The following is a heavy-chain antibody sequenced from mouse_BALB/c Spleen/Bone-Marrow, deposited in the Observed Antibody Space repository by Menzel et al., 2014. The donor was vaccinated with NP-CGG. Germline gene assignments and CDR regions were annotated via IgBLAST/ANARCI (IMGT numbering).Heavy chain of an antibody. CDR3: ASYYYGSSRFAY. CDR1: GFNIKDTY. Sequence: EVQLVESGAELVKPGASVKLSCTASGFNIKDTYMHWVKQRPEQGLEWIGRIDPANGNTKYDPKFQGKATITADTSPNTAYLQLSSLTSEDTAVYYCASYYYGSSRFAYWGQGTLVTVSA. J-gene: IGHJ3*01. D-gene: IGHD1-1*01. CDR2: IDPANGNT. V-gene: IGHV14-3*02.